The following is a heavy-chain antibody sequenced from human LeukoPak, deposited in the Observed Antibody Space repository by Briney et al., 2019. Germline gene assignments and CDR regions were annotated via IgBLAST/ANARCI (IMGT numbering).Heavy chain of an antibody. V-gene: IGHV3-66*01. Sequence: GGSLRLSCAASGFTVSSNYMSWVRQAPGKGLEWVSVIYSGGSTYYADSVKGRFTISRDNSKNTLYLQMNSLRAEDTAVYYCARFPVNGAFDIWGQGTMVTVSS. J-gene: IGHJ3*02. D-gene: IGHD4-17*01. CDR2: IYSGGST. CDR3: ARFPVNGAFDI. CDR1: GFTVSSNY.